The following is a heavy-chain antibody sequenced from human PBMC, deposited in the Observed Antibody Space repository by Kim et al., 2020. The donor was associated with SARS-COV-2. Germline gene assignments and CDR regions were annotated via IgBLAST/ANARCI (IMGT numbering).Heavy chain of an antibody. CDR2: ISWNSGSI. CDR3: AKDRWEQQLLACMDV. Sequence: GGSLRLSCAASGFTFDDYAMHWVRQAPGKGLEWVSGISWNSGSIGYADSVKGRFTISRDNAKNSLYLQMNSLRAEDTALYYCAKDRWEQQLLACMDVWGQGTTVTVSS. CDR1: GFTFDDYA. D-gene: IGHD6-13*01. J-gene: IGHJ6*02. V-gene: IGHV3-9*01.